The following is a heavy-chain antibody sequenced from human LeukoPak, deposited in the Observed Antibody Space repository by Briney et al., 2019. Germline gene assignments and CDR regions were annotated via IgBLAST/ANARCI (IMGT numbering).Heavy chain of an antibody. V-gene: IGHV4-34*01. J-gene: IGHJ4*02. CDR3: ARDPESLWFEFDY. D-gene: IGHD3-10*01. CDR1: GGSFSGYY. CDR2: INHSGST. Sequence: SETLSLTCAVYGGSFSGYYWSWIRQPPGKGLEWIGEINHSGSTNYNPSLKSRVTISVDTSKKQFSLKLSSVTAADTAVYYCARDPESLWFEFDYWGQGTLVTVSS.